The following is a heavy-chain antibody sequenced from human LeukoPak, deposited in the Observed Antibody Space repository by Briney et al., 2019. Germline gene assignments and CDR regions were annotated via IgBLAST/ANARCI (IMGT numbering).Heavy chain of an antibody. Sequence: SETLSLTCTVSGGSISGYFWTWIRQPAGKGLEWIGRIYSSGSNNYNPSLKSRVTMSLDTSKNHCSLNLTSVTAADTAVYYCAREPTSGREPTSGRPPDYWGQGTLVTVSP. J-gene: IGHJ4*02. CDR3: AREPTSGREPTSGRPPDY. CDR1: GGSISGYF. V-gene: IGHV4-4*07. CDR2: IYSSGSN. D-gene: IGHD5-12*01.